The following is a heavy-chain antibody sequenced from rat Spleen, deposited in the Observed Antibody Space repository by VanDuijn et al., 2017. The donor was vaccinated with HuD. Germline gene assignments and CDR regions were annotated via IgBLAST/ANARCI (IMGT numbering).Heavy chain of an antibody. CDR3: ARRRLYILGH. Sequence: EVQLVESDGGLVQPGRSLKLSCTASGFTFSNYYMAWVRQAPTKGLEWVASITNSGGSTYYRDSVKGRFTISRDNAESTLNLQMDSLRSEDTATYYCARRRLYILGHWGQGVMVTVSS. CDR1: GFTFSNYY. CDR2: ITNSGGST. J-gene: IGHJ2*01. D-gene: IGHD1-9*01. V-gene: IGHV5-25*01.